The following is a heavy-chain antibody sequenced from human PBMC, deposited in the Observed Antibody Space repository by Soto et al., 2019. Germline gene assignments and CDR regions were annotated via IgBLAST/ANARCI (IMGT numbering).Heavy chain of an antibody. D-gene: IGHD3-16*01. V-gene: IGHV3-30*18. CDR1: GFTFSSYG. J-gene: IGHJ4*02. Sequence: QVQLVESGGGVVQPGRSLRLSCAASGFTFSSYGMHWVRQAPGKGLEWVAVISYDGSNKYYADSVKGRFTISRDNSKNTLYPQMNSLRAEDTAVYYCAKDRGEATYYFDYWGQGTLVTVSS. CDR3: AKDRGEATYYFDY. CDR2: ISYDGSNK.